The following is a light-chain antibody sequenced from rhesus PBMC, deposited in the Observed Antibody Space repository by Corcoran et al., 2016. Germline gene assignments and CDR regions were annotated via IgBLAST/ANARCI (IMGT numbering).Light chain of an antibody. CDR3: LQSHSTPYS. V-gene: IGKV1-36*02. J-gene: IGKJ2*01. CDR1: QGISNY. CDR2: AAS. Sequence: DIQMTQSPSSLSALVGDRVTITCRASQGISNYLTWYQQKPGKAPKRLIFAASSLESGVPSRFSGSGSGTEFTLTISSLQPEDFASYYFLQSHSTPYSFGQGTKVEIK.